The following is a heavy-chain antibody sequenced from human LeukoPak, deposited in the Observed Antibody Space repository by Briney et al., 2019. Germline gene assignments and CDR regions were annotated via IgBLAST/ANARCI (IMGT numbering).Heavy chain of an antibody. V-gene: IGHV1-69*05. CDR3: ASRVSPGDSSSWPFDY. Sequence: GASVKVSRKASGGTFSSYAISWVRQAPGQGLEWMGGIIPIFGTANYAQKFQGRVTITTDESTSTAYMELSSLRSEDTAVYYCASRVSPGDSSSWPFDYWGQGTLVTVSS. D-gene: IGHD6-13*01. CDR2: IIPIFGTA. CDR1: GGTFSSYA. J-gene: IGHJ4*02.